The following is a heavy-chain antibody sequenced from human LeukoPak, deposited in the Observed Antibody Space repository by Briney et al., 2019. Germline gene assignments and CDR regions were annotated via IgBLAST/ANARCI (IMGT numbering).Heavy chain of an antibody. Sequence: SETLSLTCTVSGGSISSYYWSWIRQPAGKGLEWIGRIYTSESTNYNPSLRSRVTMSVDTSKYQFSLKLNSVTAADTAVYYCARNYCSSTSCYDAFDIWGQGTIVTVSS. D-gene: IGHD2-2*01. V-gene: IGHV4-4*07. CDR2: IYTSEST. J-gene: IGHJ3*02. CDR3: ARNYCSSTSCYDAFDI. CDR1: GGSISSYY.